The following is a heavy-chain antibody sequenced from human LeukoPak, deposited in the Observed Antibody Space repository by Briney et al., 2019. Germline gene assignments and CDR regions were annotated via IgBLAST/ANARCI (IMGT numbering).Heavy chain of an antibody. V-gene: IGHV5-51*01. CDR1: GYNFPIYW. Sequence: LGESLKISCQGSGYNFPIYWIGWVRRMPGQGLEWMGIIYPDDSNIIYGPSFQGQVTISADKSINTAYLEWSSLKASDTAIYYCARHGNSGSYSYYFDYWGQGTLVTVSS. J-gene: IGHJ4*02. CDR2: IYPDDSNI. CDR3: ARHGNSGSYSYYFDY. D-gene: IGHD1-26*01.